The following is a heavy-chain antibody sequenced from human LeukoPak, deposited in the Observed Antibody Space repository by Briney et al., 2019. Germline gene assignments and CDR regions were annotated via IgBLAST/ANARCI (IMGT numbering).Heavy chain of an antibody. CDR1: GGSINSYY. D-gene: IGHD3-16*01. Sequence: SETLSLTCTVSGGSINSYYWSWIRQPPGKGLEWIGYLHNSGSTNYNPSLKSRVTTSVDTSKNQFSLRLSSVTAADTAVYYCARGGYYDPPRDYWGQGTLVTVSS. CDR2: LHNSGST. CDR3: ARGGYYDPPRDY. V-gene: IGHV4-59*01. J-gene: IGHJ4*02.